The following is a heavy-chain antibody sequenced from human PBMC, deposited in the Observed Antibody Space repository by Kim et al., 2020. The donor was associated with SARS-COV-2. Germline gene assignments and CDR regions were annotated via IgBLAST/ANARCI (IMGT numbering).Heavy chain of an antibody. CDR2: IDPSDSYT. Sequence: GESLKISCKGSGYNFNVYWISWVRQVPGKGLEWMGRIDPSDSYTDYSPSFQGHVTISCDKSTSTAYLHLGSLKSSDTGMYFCARHMENLDTVGRGFPPYYFDYWGQGSLVTVSS. CDR1: GYNFNVYW. CDR3: ARHMENLDTVGRGFPPYYFDY. J-gene: IGHJ4*02. D-gene: IGHD3-10*01. V-gene: IGHV5-10-1*01.